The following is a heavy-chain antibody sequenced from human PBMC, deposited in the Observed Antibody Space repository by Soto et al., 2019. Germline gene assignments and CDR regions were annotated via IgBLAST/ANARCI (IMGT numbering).Heavy chain of an antibody. CDR3: ATGRHLYPYTAWQLLGYFDY. J-gene: IGHJ4*02. D-gene: IGHD2-15*01. CDR1: GGSISRGAYF. Sequence: PSETLSLTCSVSGGSISRGAYFWTWIRQFPGKGLEWIAYISYTGATCCNPSLKSRVTILADTSKNQFSLKLNSVTSADTAVYYCATGRHLYPYTAWQLLGYFDYWGQGTLVTVSS. CDR2: ISYTGAT. V-gene: IGHV4-31*03.